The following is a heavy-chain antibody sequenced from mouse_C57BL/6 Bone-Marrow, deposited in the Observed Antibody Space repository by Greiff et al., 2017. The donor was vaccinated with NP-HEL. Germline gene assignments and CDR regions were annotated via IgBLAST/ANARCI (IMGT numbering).Heavy chain of an antibody. CDR2: IRSKSNNYAT. J-gene: IGHJ4*01. CDR1: GFSFNTYA. Sequence: EVKLMESGGGLVQPKGSLKLSCAASGFSFNTYAMNWVRQAPGKGLEWVARIRSKSNNYATYYADSVKDRFTISRDDSESMLYLQMNNLKTEDTAMYYCVRQGDTEAMDYWGQGTSVTVSS. V-gene: IGHV10-1*01. CDR3: VRQGDTEAMDY. D-gene: IGHD1-1*01.